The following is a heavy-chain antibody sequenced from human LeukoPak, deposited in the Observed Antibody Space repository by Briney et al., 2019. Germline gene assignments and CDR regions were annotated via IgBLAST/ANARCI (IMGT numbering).Heavy chain of an antibody. CDR1: GGTFSSYA. CDR3: ARGNERVDY. Sequence: GSSVKVSCKASGGTFSSYAISWVRQAPGQGPEWMGRISLILGIAHYAQKFQGRVTITADKSTSTAYMELSSLRSEDTAVYYCARGNERVDYWGQGTLVTVSS. J-gene: IGHJ4*02. V-gene: IGHV1-69*04. D-gene: IGHD2-8*01. CDR2: ISLILGIA.